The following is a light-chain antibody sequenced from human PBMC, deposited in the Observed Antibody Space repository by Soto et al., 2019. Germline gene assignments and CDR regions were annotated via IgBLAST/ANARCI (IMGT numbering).Light chain of an antibody. Sequence: DIVMTQSPDSLAVSLGERATINCKSSQSVLYSSNNKNYLAWYQQKPGQPPKLRIYWASIRGSGVPDRFSGSGSGTDFTLTISSLQAEDVAVYYCQQYYATPPTFGQGTKVEIK. CDR3: QQYYATPPT. CDR1: QSVLYSSNNKNY. CDR2: WAS. V-gene: IGKV4-1*01. J-gene: IGKJ1*01.